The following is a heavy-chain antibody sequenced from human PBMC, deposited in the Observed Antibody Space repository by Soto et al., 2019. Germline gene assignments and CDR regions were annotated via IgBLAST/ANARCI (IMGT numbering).Heavy chain of an antibody. CDR1: GFTFSSYA. CDR2: ISYDGSNK. V-gene: IGHV3-30-3*01. CDR3: ARAYEGDYFDY. D-gene: IGHD3-16*01. J-gene: IGHJ4*02. Sequence: GGFLRVSCAASGFTFSSYAMHWVRQAPGKGLEWVAVISYDGSNKYYADSVKGRFTISRDNSKNTLYLQMNSLRAEDTAVYYCARAYEGDYFDYWGQGTLVTVSS.